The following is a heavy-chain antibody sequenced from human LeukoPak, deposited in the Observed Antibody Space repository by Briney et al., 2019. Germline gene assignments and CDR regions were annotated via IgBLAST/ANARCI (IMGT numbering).Heavy chain of an antibody. CDR3: ARDNSTYYYGSGSYSN. V-gene: IGHV1-18*01. D-gene: IGHD3-10*01. CDR2: ISAYNGNT. CDR1: GYTFTSYG. Sequence: ASVKVSCKASGYTFTSYGISWVRQAPGQGLEWMGWISAYNGNTNYAQKLQGRVTMTTDTSTSTAYMELRSLRSDDTAVYYCARDNSTYYYGSGSYSNWGQGTLVTVSS. J-gene: IGHJ4*02.